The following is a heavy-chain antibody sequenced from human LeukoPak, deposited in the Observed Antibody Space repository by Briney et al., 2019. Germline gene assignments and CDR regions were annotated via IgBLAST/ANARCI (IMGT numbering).Heavy chain of an antibody. CDR3: ARGRVSVTGYYFAMDV. V-gene: IGHV4-34*01. J-gene: IGHJ6*02. Sequence: PSETLSLTCTVYGKSFSGYYWTCIRQSPGKGLEWIGEINHSGSTNYNPSLKSRVSISIDTSKSHLSLKLSSVTAADTAVYYCARGRVSVTGYYFAMDVWGQGTTVTVSS. D-gene: IGHD2-21*02. CDR1: GKSFSGYY. CDR2: INHSGST.